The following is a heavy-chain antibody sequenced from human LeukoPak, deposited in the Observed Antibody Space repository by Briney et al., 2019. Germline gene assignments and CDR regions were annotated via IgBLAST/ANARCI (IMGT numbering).Heavy chain of an antibody. J-gene: IGHJ6*02. D-gene: IGHD4-11*01. V-gene: IGHV4-59*08. CDR2: IYYSGST. CDR3: ARHSRVTSWVMVV. CDR1: GGSINSYY. Sequence: SETLSLTCTVSGGSINSYYWSWIRQPPGKGLEWIGYIYYSGSTNYNPSLKSRVTISVDTSKNQFSLKLSSVTAADTAVYYCARHSRVTSWVMVVWGQGTTVTVSS.